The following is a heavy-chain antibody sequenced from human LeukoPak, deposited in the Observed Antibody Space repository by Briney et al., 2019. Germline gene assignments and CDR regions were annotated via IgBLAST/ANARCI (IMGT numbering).Heavy chain of an antibody. CDR1: GGSISSGDYY. CDR2: IYYSGST. D-gene: IGHD3-3*01. V-gene: IGHV4-61*08. Sequence: SETLSLTCTVSGGSISSGDYYWSWIRQPPGKGLEWIGYIYYSGSTNYNPSLKSRVTISVDTSKNQFSLKLSSVTAADTAVYYCARGLWSGYYANYYYYGMDVWGQGTTVTVSS. CDR3: ARGLWSGYYANYYYYGMDV. J-gene: IGHJ6*02.